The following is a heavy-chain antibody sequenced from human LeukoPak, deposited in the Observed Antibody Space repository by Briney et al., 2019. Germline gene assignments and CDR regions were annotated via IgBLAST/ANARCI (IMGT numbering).Heavy chain of an antibody. CDR2: INSDGSWT. CDR1: GNYW. D-gene: IGHD2/OR15-2a*01. V-gene: IGHV3-74*01. CDR3: VSFYETY. Sequence: GGSLRLSCAASGNYWMHWVRQAPGKGLVWVSHINSDGSWTSYADSVKGQFTISKDNAKNTVYLQMNSLRAEDTAVYYCVSFYETYWGRGTLVTVSS. J-gene: IGHJ4*02.